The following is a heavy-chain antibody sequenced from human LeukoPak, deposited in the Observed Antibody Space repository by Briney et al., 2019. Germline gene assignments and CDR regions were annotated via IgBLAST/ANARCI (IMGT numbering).Heavy chain of an antibody. CDR1: GFTFSSYA. CDR3: ARDYNGGEDFDY. V-gene: IGHV3-21*01. Sequence: GGSLRLSCAASGFTFSSYAMSWVRQAPGKGLEWVSFIDSGGGKILYADSVKGRFTTSRDDAKNSLHLGMNSLRVDDTAIYYCARDYNGGEDFDYWGQGTLVTVSS. D-gene: IGHD2-8*01. CDR2: IDSGGGKI. J-gene: IGHJ4*02.